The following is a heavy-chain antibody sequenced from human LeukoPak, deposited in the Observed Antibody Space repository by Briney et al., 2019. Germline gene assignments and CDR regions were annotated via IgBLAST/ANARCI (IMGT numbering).Heavy chain of an antibody. CDR1: GYTFTSYY. CDR3: ARTYSSSSGDYYMDV. V-gene: IGHV1-46*01. CDR2: INPSGGST. Sequence: APVKVSCKASGYTFTSYYMHWVRQAPGQGLEWMGIINPSGGSTSYAQKFQGRVTMTRDMSTSIVYMELSSLRSEDTAVYYCARTYSSSSGDYYMDVWGKGTTVTVSS. D-gene: IGHD6-6*01. J-gene: IGHJ6*03.